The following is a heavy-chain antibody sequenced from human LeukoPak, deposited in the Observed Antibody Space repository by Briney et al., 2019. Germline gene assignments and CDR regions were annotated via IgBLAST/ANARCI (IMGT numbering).Heavy chain of an antibody. CDR2: IRSKANSYAT. J-gene: IGHJ4*02. CDR3: TRLFGVDY. V-gene: IGHV3-73*01. CDR1: GFTFSGSA. D-gene: IGHD3-10*02. Sequence: PGGSLRLSCAVSGFTFSGSAMHWVRQASGKGLEWVGRIRSKANSYATAYAASVKGRFTISRDDSKNTAYLQMNSLKTEDTAVYYCTRLFGVDYWGQGTLVTVSS.